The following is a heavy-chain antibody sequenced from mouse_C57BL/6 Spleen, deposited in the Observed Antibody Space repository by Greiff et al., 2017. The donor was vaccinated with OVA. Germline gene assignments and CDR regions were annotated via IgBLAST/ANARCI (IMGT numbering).Heavy chain of an antibody. CDR3: VRVPWDYYDYAYYAMDY. CDR1: GFTFNTYA. D-gene: IGHD2-4*01. CDR2: IRSPSRNYAT. J-gene: IGHJ4*01. V-gene: IGHV10-3*01. Sequence: EVQLVESGGGLVQPKGSLKLSCAASGFTFNTYAMHWVRQAPGKGLECVARIRSPSRNYATYYADSAKDRFTISRDDSQSMLYLQMNNLKTEDTAMYYCVRVPWDYYDYAYYAMDYWGQGTSVTVSS.